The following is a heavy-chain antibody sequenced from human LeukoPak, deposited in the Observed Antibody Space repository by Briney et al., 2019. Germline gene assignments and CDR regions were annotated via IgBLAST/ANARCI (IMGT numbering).Heavy chain of an antibody. D-gene: IGHD3-22*01. Sequence: GGSLRLSCAASGFTFSSYGMNWVRQAPGKGLEWVSGVSGSGGTTYYADSVKGRFTISRDNSKNSLSLQVSSLRAEDTAVYYCAKTNGYYSDWGQGTLVTVSS. V-gene: IGHV3-23*01. CDR3: AKTNGYYSD. J-gene: IGHJ4*02. CDR1: GFTFSSYG. CDR2: VSGSGGTT.